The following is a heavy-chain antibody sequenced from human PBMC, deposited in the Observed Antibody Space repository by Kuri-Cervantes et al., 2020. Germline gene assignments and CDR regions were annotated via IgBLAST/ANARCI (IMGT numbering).Heavy chain of an antibody. CDR3: ARGPYYDILTGYSILFDY. V-gene: IGHV1-46*01. D-gene: IGHD3-9*01. Sequence: ASVKVSCKASGYTFTSYYMHWVRQAPGQGLEWMGIINPSGGSTSYAQKFQGRVTMTRDTSTSTVYMELSSLRSEDTAVYYCARGPYYDILTGYSILFDYWGQGPLVTVSS. CDR1: GYTFTSYY. J-gene: IGHJ4*02. CDR2: INPSGGST.